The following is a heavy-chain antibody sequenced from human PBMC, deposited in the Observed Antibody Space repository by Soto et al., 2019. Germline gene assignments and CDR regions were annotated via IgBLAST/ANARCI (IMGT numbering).Heavy chain of an antibody. D-gene: IGHD2-15*01. CDR3: ARGRYCSGGSCYSASWYYFDY. Sequence: PGGSLRLSCAASGCTVSSNYMSWVRQAPGKGLEWVSVIYSGGSTYYADSVKGRFTISRDNSKNTLYLQMNSLRAEDTAVYYCARGRYCSGGSCYSASWYYFDYWGQGTLVTVSS. J-gene: IGHJ4*02. CDR1: GCTVSSNY. V-gene: IGHV3-66*01. CDR2: IYSGGST.